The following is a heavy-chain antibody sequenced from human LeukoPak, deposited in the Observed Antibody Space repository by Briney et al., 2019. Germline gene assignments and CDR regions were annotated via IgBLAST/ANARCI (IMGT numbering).Heavy chain of an antibody. V-gene: IGHV1-46*01. CDR3: ATDLLSAIAAAKAYAFDI. D-gene: IGHD6-25*01. J-gene: IGHJ3*02. Sequence: ASVKVSCKASGYTFTSYYMHWVRQAPGQGLEWMGIINPSGGSTSYAQKFQGRVTMTRDTSTSTVYMELSSLRSEDTAVYYCATDLLSAIAAAKAYAFDIWGQGTMVTVSS. CDR1: GYTFTSYY. CDR2: INPSGGST.